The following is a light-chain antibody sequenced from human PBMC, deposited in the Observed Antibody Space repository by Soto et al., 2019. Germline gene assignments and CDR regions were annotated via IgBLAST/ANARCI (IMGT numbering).Light chain of an antibody. Sequence: EIVLTQSPATLSLSPGERATLSCRASQSVSSYLAWYQQKPGQAPRLLIYDASNRATGIPARFSGSGSGTDFTLTISSLEPEDFAVYYCQQRSNWPRSLTFGGGTKVGIK. V-gene: IGKV3-11*01. CDR2: DAS. CDR3: QQRSNWPRSLT. J-gene: IGKJ4*01. CDR1: QSVSSY.